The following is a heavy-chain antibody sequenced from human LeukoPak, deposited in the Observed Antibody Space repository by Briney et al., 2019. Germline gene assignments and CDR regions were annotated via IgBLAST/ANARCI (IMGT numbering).Heavy chain of an antibody. CDR2: IYHSGST. CDR1: GYSISSDYY. V-gene: IGHV4-38-2*02. CDR3: ARIGPSMVHFDY. Sequence: PSETLSLTCTVSGYSISSDYYWGWIRQPPGKGLEWIGGIYHSGSTHSNPSLKSRVTISIDTSKNQSSLKLSSVTAADTAVYYCARIGPSMVHFDYWGQGTLVTVSS. D-gene: IGHD3-10*01. J-gene: IGHJ4*02.